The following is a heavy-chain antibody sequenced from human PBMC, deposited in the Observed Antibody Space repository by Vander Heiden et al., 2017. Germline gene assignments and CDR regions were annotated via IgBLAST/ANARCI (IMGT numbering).Heavy chain of an antibody. Sequence: EVPSVEYGVGLAQPGGSLRLSCAASGFTVSRHDMHWVCQPTGKGLEWVSSIGTSDNTYYKGSVKGRFTISRDTAKNSLYLQMNSLRDEDTAVYYCAREISWAEDGLDVWGQGTTVTVSS. J-gene: IGHJ6*02. V-gene: IGHV3-13*01. CDR3: AREISWAEDGLDV. D-gene: IGHD2-15*01. CDR1: GFTVSRHD. CDR2: IGTSDNT.